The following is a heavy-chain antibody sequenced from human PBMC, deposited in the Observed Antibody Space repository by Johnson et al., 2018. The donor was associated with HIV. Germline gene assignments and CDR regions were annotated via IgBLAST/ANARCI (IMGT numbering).Heavy chain of an antibody. CDR1: TFTFRNYW. CDR2: IISSGSTI. CDR3: ARLEELLRAFDI. J-gene: IGHJ3*02. V-gene: IGHV3-11*04. Sequence: QVQLVESGGDLVQPGGSLRLSCVASTFTFRNYWMSWIRQAPGKGLEWVSYIISSGSTIYYADSVKGRFTISRDNAKNTLYLQMNSLRAEDTAVYYCARLEELLRAFDIWGQGTMVTVSS. D-gene: IGHD1-26*01.